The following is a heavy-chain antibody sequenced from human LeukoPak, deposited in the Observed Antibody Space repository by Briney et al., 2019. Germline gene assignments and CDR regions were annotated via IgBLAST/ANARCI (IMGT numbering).Heavy chain of an antibody. CDR3: ATEHWGPNS. CDR2: IIPIFGTA. V-gene: IGHV1-69*13. J-gene: IGHJ4*02. CDR1: GGTFSNYA. Sequence: SVKVSCKASGGTFSNYAISWVRQAPGQGLEWMGGIIPIFGTANYAQKFQGRVTITADESTSTAYMELSSLRGEDTALYYCATEHWGPNSWGQGTLVTVSS. D-gene: IGHD3-16*01.